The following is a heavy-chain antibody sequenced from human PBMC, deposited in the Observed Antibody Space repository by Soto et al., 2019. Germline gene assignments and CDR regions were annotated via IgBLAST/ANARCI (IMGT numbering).Heavy chain of an antibody. CDR3: AREPLYCSSTSGYEKANYYYYGMDV. CDR2: INPSGGST. D-gene: IGHD2-2*01. CDR1: GYTFTSYY. V-gene: IGHV1-46*01. Sequence: ASVKVSCKASGYTFTSYYMHCVRQAPGQGLEWMGIINPSGGSTSYAQKFQGRVTMTRDTSTSTVYMELSRLRYGDTAVYYCAREPLYCSSTSGYEKANYYYYGMDVWGQGTTVTVSS. J-gene: IGHJ6*02.